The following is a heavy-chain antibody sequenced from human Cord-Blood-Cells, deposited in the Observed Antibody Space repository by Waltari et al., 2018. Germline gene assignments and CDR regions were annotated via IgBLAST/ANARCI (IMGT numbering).Heavy chain of an antibody. Sequence: QLQLQESGPGLVKPSETLSLTCTVSGGSISSSSYYWGWIRQPPGKGLEWIGIIYYSGSTYYNPSLKRRVTISVDTSKNQFSLKLSSVTAADTAVYYCARPGIVGATRGAFDIWGQGTMVTVSS. CDR1: GGSISSSSYY. D-gene: IGHD1-26*01. V-gene: IGHV4-39*01. J-gene: IGHJ3*02. CDR3: ARPGIVGATRGAFDI. CDR2: IYYSGST.